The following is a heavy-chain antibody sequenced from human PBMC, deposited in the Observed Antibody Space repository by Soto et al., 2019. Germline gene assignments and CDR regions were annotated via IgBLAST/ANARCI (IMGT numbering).Heavy chain of an antibody. D-gene: IGHD3-3*01. Sequence: GGSLRLSCAASGFTVSSNYMSWVRQAPGKGLERVSVIYSGGSTYYADSVKGRFTISRDNSKNTLYLQMNSLRAEDTAVYYCASTVLRFLEWPRTYYGMDVWGQGTTVTVSS. CDR2: IYSGGST. J-gene: IGHJ6*02. CDR3: ASTVLRFLEWPRTYYGMDV. CDR1: GFTVSSNY. V-gene: IGHV3-53*01.